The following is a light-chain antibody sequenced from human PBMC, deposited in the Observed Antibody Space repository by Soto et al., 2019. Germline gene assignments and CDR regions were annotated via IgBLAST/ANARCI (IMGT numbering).Light chain of an antibody. CDR2: ETS. CDR3: HQYGNSPWT. Sequence: ETVLTQSPGTLSLSPGERASLSCRASQSTFSNYLAWFQKKPGQAPRLLIYETSNRATGVPDRFSGSGSGTDFTLTISRLEPEDFAVYYGHQYGNSPWTLGQGTKVEI. CDR1: QSTFSNY. J-gene: IGKJ1*01. V-gene: IGKV3-20*01.